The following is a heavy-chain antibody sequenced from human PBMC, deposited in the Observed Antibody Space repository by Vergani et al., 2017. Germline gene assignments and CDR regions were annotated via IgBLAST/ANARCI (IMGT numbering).Heavy chain of an antibody. J-gene: IGHJ2*01. CDR1: GGPISSYY. V-gene: IGHV4-59*12. D-gene: IGHD2-2*03. CDR2: IYHSGST. Sequence: QVQLQESGPGLVKPSETLSLTCTVSGGPISSYYWNWIRQPPGKGLEWIGYIYHSGSTNYTPSLQSRVTISVDTSKNQFSLKLSSVTAADTAVYYFARVMMDPGPVFDLWGRGTLVTVSS. CDR3: ARVMMDPGPVFDL.